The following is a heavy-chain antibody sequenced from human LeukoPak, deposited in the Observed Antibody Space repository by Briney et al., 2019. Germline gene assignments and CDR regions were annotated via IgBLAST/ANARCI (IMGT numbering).Heavy chain of an antibody. CDR2: INPNSGGT. V-gene: IGHV1-2*06. D-gene: IGHD1-26*01. CDR1: GYTFTGYY. J-gene: IGHJ4*02. CDR3: AKAAGATIPLDY. Sequence: ASVKVSCKASGYTFTGYYMHWVRQAPGRGLEWMGRINPNSGGTNYAQKFQGRVTMTRDTSISPAYMELSRLRSDDTAVYYCAKAAGATIPLDYWGQGTLVTVSS.